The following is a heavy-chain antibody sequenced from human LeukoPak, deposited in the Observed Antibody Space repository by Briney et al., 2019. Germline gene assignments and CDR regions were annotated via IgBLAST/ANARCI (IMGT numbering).Heavy chain of an antibody. V-gene: IGHV3-23*01. J-gene: IGHJ6*03. CDR1: GFTFSSYA. D-gene: IGHD3-10*02. CDR2: ISGSGGST. Sequence: PGGSLRLSCAASGFTFSSYAMSWVRQAPGKGLEWVSAISGSGGSTYYADSVKGRFTISRDNSKNTLYLQMNSLRAEDTAVYYCASEIIFGGGPPGPMDVWGKGTTVTVSS. CDR3: ASEIIFGGGPPGPMDV.